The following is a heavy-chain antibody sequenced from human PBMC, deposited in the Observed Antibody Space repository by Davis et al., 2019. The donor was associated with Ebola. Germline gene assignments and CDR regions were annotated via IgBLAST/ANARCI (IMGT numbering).Heavy chain of an antibody. Sequence: PSGSLRLSCAASGFTLSSYTLHWVRYATGQGLEWVAATSSDGRNKHYADSVWGRVVISRDTSKDTLYLPMSGLRAEDTAVYYCARGREDYLDYWGQGTLVTVSS. V-gene: IGHV3-30*09. CDR2: TSSDGRNK. J-gene: IGHJ4*02. CDR3: ARGREDYLDY. D-gene: IGHD1-26*01. CDR1: GFTLSSYT.